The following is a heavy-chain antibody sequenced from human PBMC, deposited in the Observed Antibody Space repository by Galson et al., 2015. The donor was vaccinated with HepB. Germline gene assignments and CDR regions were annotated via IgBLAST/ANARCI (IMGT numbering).Heavy chain of an antibody. D-gene: IGHD1-26*01. CDR1: GFTFPSYW. V-gene: IGHV3-7*01. J-gene: IGHJ4*02. CDR2: IKQDGSDK. CDR3: ARRSGSYFEVILGRFDH. Sequence: SLRLSCAASGFTFPSYWMSWVRQAPGKGLEWVANIKQDGSDKYYLDSVKGRFTISRDNAKNSLYLQMNSLRAEDTALYYYARRSGSYFEVILGRFDHWGQGTLVTVSS.